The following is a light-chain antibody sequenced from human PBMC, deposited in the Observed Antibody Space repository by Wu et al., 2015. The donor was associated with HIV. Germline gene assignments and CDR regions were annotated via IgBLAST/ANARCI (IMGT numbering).Light chain of an antibody. CDR2: AAS. Sequence: AIQMTQSPSSLAASIGDRVSITCRASQDIRHDLGWYQQKPGKAPKLLLYAASSLHGGVPSRFSGSGSGTDFTLTIFSLQPEDFATYYCLQDYNLPLPTFGLGDQAGD. V-gene: IGKV1-6*01. J-gene: IGKJ2*01. CDR3: LQDYNLPLPT. CDR1: QDIRHD.